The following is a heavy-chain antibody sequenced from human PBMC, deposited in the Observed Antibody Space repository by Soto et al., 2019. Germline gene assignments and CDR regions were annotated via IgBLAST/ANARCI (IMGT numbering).Heavy chain of an antibody. CDR1: GGSFSGYY. CDR3: AREGSWVGRMAFDI. D-gene: IGHD6-13*01. CDR2: INHSGST. V-gene: IGHV4-34*01. Sequence: QVQLQQWGAGLLKPSETLSLTCAVYGGSFSGYYWSWIRQPPGKGLEWIGEINHSGSTNYNPSLKSRVTISVDTSKNQFSLKLSSVTAADTAVYYCAREGSWVGRMAFDIWGQGTMVTVSS. J-gene: IGHJ3*02.